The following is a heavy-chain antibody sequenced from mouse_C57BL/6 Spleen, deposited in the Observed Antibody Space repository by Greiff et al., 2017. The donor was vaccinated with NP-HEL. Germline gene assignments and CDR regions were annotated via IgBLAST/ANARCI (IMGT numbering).Heavy chain of an antibody. CDR2: IWTGGGT. D-gene: IGHD2-2*01. Sequence: VQGVESGPGPVAPSQSLSITCTVSGFSLTSYAISWVRQPPGKGLEWLGVIWTGGGTNYNSALKSRLSISKDNSKSQVFLKMNSLQTDDTARYYCARAAIYYGYDVAMDYWGQGTSVTVSS. V-gene: IGHV2-9-1*01. CDR1: GFSLTSYA. CDR3: ARAAIYYGYDVAMDY. J-gene: IGHJ4*01.